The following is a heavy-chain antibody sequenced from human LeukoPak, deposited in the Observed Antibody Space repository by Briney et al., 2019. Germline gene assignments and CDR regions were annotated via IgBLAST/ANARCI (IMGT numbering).Heavy chain of an antibody. CDR3: ARAGNYYYSSGYYSHFDY. V-gene: IGHV4-59*01. CDR2: VYHSGST. Sequence: SETLSLTCTVSGASIRRDYWNWIRQRPGEGLEWIGHVYHSGSTNYNPSLKSRVTISVDTSKNQLSLKLSSVTAADTAVYYCARAGNYYYSSGYYSHFDYWGQGTLVTVSS. CDR1: GASIRRDY. J-gene: IGHJ4*02. D-gene: IGHD3-22*01.